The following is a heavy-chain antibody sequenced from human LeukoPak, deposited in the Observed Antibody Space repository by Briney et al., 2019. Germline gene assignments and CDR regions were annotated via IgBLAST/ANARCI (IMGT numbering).Heavy chain of an antibody. D-gene: IGHD6-19*01. CDR3: ARQQWPYYFDH. J-gene: IGHJ4*02. V-gene: IGHV5-51*07. Sequence: PGESLKISCKSSGYSFTSYWIGWVHQMPGKGLEWMGIIYPADSDTRYSPSFQGQVTISADKSISTAYLQWTSLKASDTAMYYCARQQWPYYFDHWGQGTLVTVSS. CDR1: GYSFTSYW. CDR2: IYPADSDT.